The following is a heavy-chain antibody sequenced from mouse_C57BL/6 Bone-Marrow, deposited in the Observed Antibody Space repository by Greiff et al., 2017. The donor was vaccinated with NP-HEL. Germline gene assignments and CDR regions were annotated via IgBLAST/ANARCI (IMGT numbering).Heavy chain of an antibody. Sequence: EVHLVESGEGLVKPGGSLKLSCAASGFTFSSYAMSWVRQTPEKRLEWVAYISSGGDYLYYADTVKGRFTISRDNARNTLYLQMSSLKSEDTAMYYCTRDRGLRQAMDYWGQGTSVTVSS. CDR2: ISSGGDYL. CDR3: TRDRGLRQAMDY. CDR1: GFTFSSYA. J-gene: IGHJ4*01. D-gene: IGHD2-4*01. V-gene: IGHV5-9-1*02.